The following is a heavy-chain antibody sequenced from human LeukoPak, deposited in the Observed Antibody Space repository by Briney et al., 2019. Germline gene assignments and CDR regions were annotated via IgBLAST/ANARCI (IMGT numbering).Heavy chain of an antibody. CDR3: ARAAVIAAAGADAFDI. CDR2: INHSGST. J-gene: IGHJ3*02. CDR1: GGSFSGYY. Sequence: SETLSLTCAVYGGSFSGYYWSWIRQPPGKGLEWIGEINHSGSTNYNPSLKSRVTISVDTSKNQFSLKLSSVTAAGTAVYYCARAAVIAAAGADAFDIWGQGTMVTVSS. D-gene: IGHD6-13*01. V-gene: IGHV4-34*01.